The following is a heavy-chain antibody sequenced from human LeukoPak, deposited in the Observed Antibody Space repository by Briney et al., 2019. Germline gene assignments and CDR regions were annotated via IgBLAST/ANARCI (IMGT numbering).Heavy chain of an antibody. D-gene: IGHD3-3*01. V-gene: IGHV3-21*01. CDR2: ISSSSSYI. Sequence: GGSLRLSCAASGFTFSSYSMNWVRQAPGKGLEWVSSISSSSSYIYYADSVKGRFTISRDNAKNSLYLQMNSLRAEDTAVYYCAREGYYDFWSGYLCYFDYWGQGTLVTVSS. CDR1: GFTFSSYS. J-gene: IGHJ4*02. CDR3: AREGYYDFWSGYLCYFDY.